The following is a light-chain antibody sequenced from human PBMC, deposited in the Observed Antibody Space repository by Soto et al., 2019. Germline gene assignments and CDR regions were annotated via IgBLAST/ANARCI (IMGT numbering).Light chain of an antibody. V-gene: IGLV1-51*01. CDR1: SSNIGSHT. Sequence: QSVLTQPPSASGTPGQRITISCSGSSSNIGSHTVNWHQQVPGTAPKLLIYDDNKRPSGIPDRFSGSKSGTSATLGITGFQTGDEADYYCGSWDSSLSAYVFGTGTKLTVL. CDR2: DDN. CDR3: GSWDSSLSAYV. J-gene: IGLJ1*01.